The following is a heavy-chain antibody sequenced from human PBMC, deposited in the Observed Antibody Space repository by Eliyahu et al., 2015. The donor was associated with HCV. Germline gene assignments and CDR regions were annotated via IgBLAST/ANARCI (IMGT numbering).Heavy chain of an antibody. Sequence: QVQLQESGPGLVKPSETLSLTCTVXGGSISSYYWSWIRQPPGKGLEWIGYIYYSGSTNYNPSLESRVTISVDTSKNQFSLKLNSVTAADTAVYYCARSYYSGLGSFDNWGQGTLVTVSS. J-gene: IGHJ4*02. D-gene: IGHD3-10*01. CDR2: IYYSGST. CDR3: ARSYYSGLGSFDN. V-gene: IGHV4-59*01. CDR1: GGSISSYY.